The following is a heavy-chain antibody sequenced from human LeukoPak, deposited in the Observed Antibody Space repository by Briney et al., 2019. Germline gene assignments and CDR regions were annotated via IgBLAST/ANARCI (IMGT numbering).Heavy chain of an antibody. CDR3: AREGSGWSGY. J-gene: IGHJ4*02. CDR1: GFTFSNYY. Sequence: PGGSLRLSCAASGFTFSNYYMNWIRQAPGKGLECVSNISSSSSAKYYADSLKGRFTISRDNAKNPLYLQMNNLRAEDTAVYYCAREGSGWSGYWGQGTLVTVSS. D-gene: IGHD6-19*01. V-gene: IGHV3-11*04. CDR2: ISSSSSAK.